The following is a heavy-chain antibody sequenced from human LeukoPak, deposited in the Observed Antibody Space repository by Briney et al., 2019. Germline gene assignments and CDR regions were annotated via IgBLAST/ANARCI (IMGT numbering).Heavy chain of an antibody. V-gene: IGHV3-23*01. CDR1: GSPFSNFP. Sequence: PGGSLSLSCAASGSPFSNFPMGWVRHAPGKGLEWVSIISGGGGSTYYADSVKGRHTIPRHNSKNTLYLQMNSLRAEDRAVYFCARFHPCDILTADYFPYYFDCWGQGTLVTVSS. J-gene: IGHJ4*02. CDR3: ARFHPCDILTADYFPYYFDC. CDR2: ISGGGGST. D-gene: IGHD3-9*01.